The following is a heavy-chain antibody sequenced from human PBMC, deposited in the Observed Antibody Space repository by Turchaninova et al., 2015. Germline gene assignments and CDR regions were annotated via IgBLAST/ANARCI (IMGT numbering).Heavy chain of an antibody. CDR1: GVLASRNSAA. V-gene: IGHV6-1*01. CDR2: TYYRSKWYN. J-gene: IGHJ3*02. CDR3: AREKAAAGINDDAFDI. D-gene: IGHD6-13*01. Sequence: QLTLQHSGPRMFKSSLTPAPNSVFFGVLASRNSAAWNWMRQSPSRGLEWLGRTYYRSKWYNHYALSVKRRITINPDTSKNQFSLQLNSVTPEDTAVYYCAREKAAAGINDDAFDIWGQGTMVTISS.